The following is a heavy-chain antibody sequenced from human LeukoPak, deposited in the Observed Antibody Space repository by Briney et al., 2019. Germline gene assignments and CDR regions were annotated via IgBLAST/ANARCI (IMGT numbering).Heavy chain of an antibody. J-gene: IGHJ4*02. CDR2: ININSGGT. CDR1: GYTFTDYY. D-gene: IGHD4-23*01. Sequence: ASVKVSCKASGYTFTDYYMHWVRQAPGQGLEWMGWININSGGTNYPQKFQGRVTMTSDTSISTAYMELSRLRSDNTAVYYCARDLYGGTSATFDYWGQGTLVTVSS. V-gene: IGHV1-2*02. CDR3: ARDLYGGTSATFDY.